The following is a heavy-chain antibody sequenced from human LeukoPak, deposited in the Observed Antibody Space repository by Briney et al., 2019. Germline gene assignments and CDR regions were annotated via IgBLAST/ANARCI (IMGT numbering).Heavy chain of an antibody. V-gene: IGHV4-61*01. J-gene: IGHJ4*02. Sequence: SETLSLTCTVSGGSVSSGSYYWSWIRQPPGKGLEWIGYIFYSGSTNYNPSLKSRVTISVDTSKDQFSLRLSSVTAADTAVYYCARGYSSYGYYFDYWGQGTLLTVPS. CDR2: IFYSGST. CDR1: GGSVSSGSYY. D-gene: IGHD5-18*01. CDR3: ARGYSSYGYYFDY.